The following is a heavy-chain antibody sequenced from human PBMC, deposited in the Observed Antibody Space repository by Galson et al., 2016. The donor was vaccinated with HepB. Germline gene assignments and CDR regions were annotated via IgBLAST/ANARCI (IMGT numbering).Heavy chain of an antibody. Sequence: SLRLSCAASGFTFNSYEMNWVRQAPGKGLEWLSYISSSGNTIYYADSVEGRFTISRDNTKNSLFLQMNSLRAEDTAVYYCARTPPYYYGSGIFDYWGQGTLVTVSS. CDR2: ISSSGNTI. J-gene: IGHJ4*02. CDR1: GFTFNSYE. D-gene: IGHD3-10*01. V-gene: IGHV3-48*03. CDR3: ARTPPYYYGSGIFDY.